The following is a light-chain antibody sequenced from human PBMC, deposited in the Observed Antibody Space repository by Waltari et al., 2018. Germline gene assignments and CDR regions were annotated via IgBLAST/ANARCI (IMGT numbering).Light chain of an antibody. V-gene: IGLV6-57*02. Sequence: FMLTQPHSVSESPGKTVTISCTASSGRIATNYVHWYQQRPGSAPTTVIYYDRQRPSGVPDRFSGSIDDFSNSASLTISELQTEDEADYYCQSYYNRSLVFGGGTRLTVL. J-gene: IGLJ2*01. CDR2: YDR. CDR1: SGRIATNY. CDR3: QSYYNRSLV.